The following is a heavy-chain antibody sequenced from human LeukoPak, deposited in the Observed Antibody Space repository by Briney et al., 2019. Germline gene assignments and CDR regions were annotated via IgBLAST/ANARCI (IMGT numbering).Heavy chain of an antibody. V-gene: IGHV3-66*01. J-gene: IGHJ4*02. CDR2: IYSDGTT. D-gene: IGHD3-10*01. CDR3: ARDRAGSGTTFDY. CDR1: GFTVSSNY. Sequence: GGSLRLSCAASGFTVSSNYMRWVRQAPGKGLEWVSVIYSDGTTYYSGSVKGRFTISRDNSKNTVYLQMNSLTAEDTAVYYCARDRAGSGTTFDYWGQGTLVTVSS.